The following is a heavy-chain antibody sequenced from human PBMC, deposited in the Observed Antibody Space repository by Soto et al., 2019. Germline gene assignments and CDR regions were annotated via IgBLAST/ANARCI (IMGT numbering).Heavy chain of an antibody. V-gene: IGHV3-7*01. CDR1: GFTFSSYW. Sequence: SGGSLRLSCAASGFTFSSYWMSWVRQAPGKGLEWVANIKQDGSEKYYVDSVKGRFTISRDNAKNSLYLQMNSLRAEDTAVYYCAREFRYYDSSGPPNYWGQGTLVTVSS. J-gene: IGHJ4*02. CDR2: IKQDGSEK. D-gene: IGHD3-22*01. CDR3: AREFRYYDSSGPPNY.